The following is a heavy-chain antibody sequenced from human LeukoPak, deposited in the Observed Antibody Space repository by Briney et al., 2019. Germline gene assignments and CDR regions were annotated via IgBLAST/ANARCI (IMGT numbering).Heavy chain of an antibody. Sequence: ASVKVSCKASGFTLTSHGIGWVRQAPGHGLEWMGWISIRNGDIKSSQKFQGRVSMTTDTSTGTAYMELRSLRPNDTAVYYCARDTPTWGPGNSLDIWDQGTMVTVSS. D-gene: IGHD5-12*01. CDR1: GFTLTSHG. V-gene: IGHV1-18*01. J-gene: IGHJ3*02. CDR2: ISIRNGDI. CDR3: ARDTPTWGPGNSLDI.